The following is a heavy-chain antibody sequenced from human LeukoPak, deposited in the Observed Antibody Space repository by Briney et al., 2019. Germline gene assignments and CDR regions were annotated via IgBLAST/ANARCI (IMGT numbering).Heavy chain of an antibody. Sequence: PGGSLRLSCAASGFTFSSYWMSWVRQAPGKGLEWVANIKQDGSEKYYVDSVKGRFTISRDNAKNSLYLQTNSLRAEDTAVYYCARDQGIVVVVAATPYYYYYGMDVWGQGTTVTVSS. V-gene: IGHV3-7*01. CDR1: GFTFSSYW. J-gene: IGHJ6*02. D-gene: IGHD2-15*01. CDR2: IKQDGSEK. CDR3: ARDQGIVVVVAATPYYYYYGMDV.